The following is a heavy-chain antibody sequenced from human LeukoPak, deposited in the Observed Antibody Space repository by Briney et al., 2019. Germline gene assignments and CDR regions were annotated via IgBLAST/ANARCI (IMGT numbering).Heavy chain of an antibody. Sequence: PGGSLRLSCAASGFTFSDYWMNWVRLAPGKGLERVASINKDESARYYVDSVKGRFTISRDNAKNSLYLQMNSLRAEDTAVYFCARGGYYTFDYWGQGTLVTVSS. CDR3: ARGGYYTFDY. V-gene: IGHV3-7*01. D-gene: IGHD3-3*01. J-gene: IGHJ4*02. CDR2: INKDESAR. CDR1: GFTFSDYW.